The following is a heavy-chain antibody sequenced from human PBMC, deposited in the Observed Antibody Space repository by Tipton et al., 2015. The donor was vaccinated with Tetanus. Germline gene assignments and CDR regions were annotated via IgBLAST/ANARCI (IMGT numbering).Heavy chain of an antibody. V-gene: IGHV4-61*01. J-gene: IGHJ4*02. D-gene: IGHD3-3*01. CDR1: GGSISSPNYY. CDR2: IDYFGST. CDR3: ARTSGYMYSDC. Sequence: TLSLTCTVSGGSISSPNYYWGWIRQPPGKGLEWIGYIDYFGSTKYNPSLKSRVAMSVDTSKNQLSLRLNSVTSADTAVYYCARTSGYMYSDCWGQGTLVTVSS.